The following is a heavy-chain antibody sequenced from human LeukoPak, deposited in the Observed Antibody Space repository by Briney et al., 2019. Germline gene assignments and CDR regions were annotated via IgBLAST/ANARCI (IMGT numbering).Heavy chain of an antibody. D-gene: IGHD6-13*01. J-gene: IGHJ4*02. CDR2: IYYSGST. Sequence: PSETLSLTCTVSGGSISSYYWSWIRQPPGKGLEWIGYIYYSGSTNYNPSLKSRVTISVDTSKNQFSLKLSSVTAADTAVYYCAREGQAAGFFDYWGQGTLVTVSS. CDR3: AREGQAAGFFDY. CDR1: GGSISSYY. V-gene: IGHV4-59*01.